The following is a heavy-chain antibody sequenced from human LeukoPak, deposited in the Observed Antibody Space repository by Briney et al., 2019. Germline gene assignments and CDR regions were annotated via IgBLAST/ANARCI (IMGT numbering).Heavy chain of an antibody. D-gene: IGHD6-19*01. CDR3: AREDSSGWYSWGEWDWFDP. J-gene: IGHJ5*02. CDR1: GGSISSSNW. Sequence: PSGTLSLTCAVSGGSISSSNWWSWVRQPPGKGLEWIGEIYHSGSTNYNPSLKSRVTMSVDTSKNQFSLKLSSVTAADTAVYYCAREDSSGWYSWGEWDWFDPWGQGTLVTVSS. CDR2: IYHSGST. V-gene: IGHV4-4*02.